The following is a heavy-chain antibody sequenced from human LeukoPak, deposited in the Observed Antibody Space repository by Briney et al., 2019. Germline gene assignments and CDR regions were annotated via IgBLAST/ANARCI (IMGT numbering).Heavy chain of an antibody. V-gene: IGHV3-23*01. Sequence: PGRSLRLSCAASGYTFSSYAMSWVHQAPGKGLEWVSTFSGSGGSTYYADSVKGRFTISRDNSKNTLYLQMNSLRAEDTAVYYCAKDGDYCGGDCYFGTFDIWGQGTMVTVSS. CDR3: AKDGDYCGGDCYFGTFDI. D-gene: IGHD2-21*02. J-gene: IGHJ3*02. CDR1: GYTFSSYA. CDR2: FSGSGGST.